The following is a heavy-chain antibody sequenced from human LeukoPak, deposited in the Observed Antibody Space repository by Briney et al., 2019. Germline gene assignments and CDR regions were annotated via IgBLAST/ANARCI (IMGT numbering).Heavy chain of an antibody. V-gene: IGHV4-4*02. J-gene: IGHJ4*02. CDR3: ARDRDIVVHQPSY. CDR2: IYHSGST. CDR1: LASLSRTNW. D-gene: IGHD2-15*01. Sequence: HLETLSLTRAVSLASLSRTNWWGWVRQTPRRGLEWVGEIYHSGSTNYNPPLKSRVTISIDKSKNQFPLNLTSVTAADRAVYYCARDRDIVVHQPSYWGERTLDTVSS.